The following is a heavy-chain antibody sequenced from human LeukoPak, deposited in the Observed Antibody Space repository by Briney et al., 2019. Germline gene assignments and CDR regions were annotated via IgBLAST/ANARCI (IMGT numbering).Heavy chain of an antibody. CDR2: VSGSGGGT. J-gene: IGHJ4*02. D-gene: IGHD3-10*01. V-gene: IGHV3-23*01. Sequence: GGSLRLSCAASGFTFTSYAMSWVRQAPGKGLEWVSSVSGSGGGTYYADSVKGRFTISRDNSKNTLYLQMNSLRAEDTAVYFCAKGGDYYGATFDFWGQGTLVTVSS. CDR3: AKGGDYYGATFDF. CDR1: GFTFTSYA.